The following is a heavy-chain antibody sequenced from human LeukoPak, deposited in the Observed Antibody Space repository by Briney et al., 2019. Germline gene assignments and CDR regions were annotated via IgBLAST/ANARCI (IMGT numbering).Heavy chain of an antibody. CDR1: GYTFTSYD. CDR3: ARHGSITMVRGKRRYYYMDV. Sequence: GASVKVSCKASGYTFTSYDINWVRQATGQGLEWMGWINPNSGNTDYAQKFQGRVTITRDTSISTAYMELSSLRSEDTAVYYCARHGSITMVRGKRRYYYMDVWGKGTTVTISS. J-gene: IGHJ6*03. V-gene: IGHV1-8*01. D-gene: IGHD3-10*01. CDR2: INPNSGNT.